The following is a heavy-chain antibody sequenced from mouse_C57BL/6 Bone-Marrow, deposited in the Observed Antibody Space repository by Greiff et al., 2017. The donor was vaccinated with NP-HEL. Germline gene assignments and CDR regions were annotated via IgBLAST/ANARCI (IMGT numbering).Heavy chain of an antibody. J-gene: IGHJ3*01. CDR2: ISSGGSYT. D-gene: IGHD2-2*01. Sequence: EVKLMESGGDLVKPGGSLKLSCAASGFTFSSYGMSWVRQTPDKRLEWVATISSGGSYTYYPDRVKGRFTISRDNAKNTLYLQMSSLKSEDTAMYYCARRGYGYDVGPWFAYWGQGTLVTVSA. CDR3: ARRGYGYDVGPWFAY. CDR1: GFTFSSYG. V-gene: IGHV5-6*02.